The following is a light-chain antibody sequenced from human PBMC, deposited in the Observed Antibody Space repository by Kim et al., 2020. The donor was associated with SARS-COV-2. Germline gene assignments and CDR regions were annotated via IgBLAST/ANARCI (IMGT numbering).Light chain of an antibody. CDR2: GNS. V-gene: IGLV1-40*01. J-gene: IGLJ3*02. CDR3: QSYDSSQSGSV. Sequence: QRVTISCTGSRSNIGARYDVHWYQQLPGTAPKLLIYGNSNRPSGVPDRFPGSKSGTSASLAITGLQAEDEADYYCQSYDSSQSGSVFGGGTQLTVL. CDR1: RSNIGARYD.